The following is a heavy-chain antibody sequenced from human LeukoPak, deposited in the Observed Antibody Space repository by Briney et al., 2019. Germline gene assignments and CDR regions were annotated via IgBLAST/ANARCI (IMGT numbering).Heavy chain of an antibody. CDR3: ARVGGYYDSSGYPDY. CDR2: ISSSSSTI. J-gene: IGHJ4*02. D-gene: IGHD3-22*01. Sequence: PGGSLRLSCAASGFTFSSYSINWVRQAPGKGLEWVSYISSSSSTIYYADSVKGRFTISRDNSKNTLYLQMNSLRAEDTAVYYCARVGGYYDSSGYPDYWGQGTLVTVSS. CDR1: GFTFSSYS. V-gene: IGHV3-48*01.